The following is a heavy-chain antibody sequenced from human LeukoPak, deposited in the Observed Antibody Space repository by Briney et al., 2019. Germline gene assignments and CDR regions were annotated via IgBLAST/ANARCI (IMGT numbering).Heavy chain of an antibody. V-gene: IGHV3-30*18. CDR2: ISYDGSNK. D-gene: IGHD3-10*01. CDR1: GFTFSSYG. CDR3: AKEPQTYYYGSGSWPDSFAY. J-gene: IGHJ4*02. Sequence: GGSLRLSCAASGFTFSSYGMHCVRRAPGKGLEWVAVISYDGSNKYYADSVKGRFTISRDNSKTTLYLQMNRLRAEHTAAYYCAKEPQTYYYGSGSWPDSFAYCGQGTLVTAPS.